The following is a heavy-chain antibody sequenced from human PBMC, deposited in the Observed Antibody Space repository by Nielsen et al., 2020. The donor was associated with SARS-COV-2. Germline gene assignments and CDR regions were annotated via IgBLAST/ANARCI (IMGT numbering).Heavy chain of an antibody. D-gene: IGHD3-10*01. Sequence: SETLSLTCTVSGGSISSGGYYWSWIRQHPGKGLEWIGYIYYSGSTYYNPSLKSRVTISVDKSKNQFSLKLSSVTAADTAVYYCARRYGSGSYRWFDPWGQGTLVTVSS. CDR3: ARRYGSGSYRWFDP. V-gene: IGHV4-31*03. CDR2: IYYSGST. CDR1: GGSISSGGYY. J-gene: IGHJ5*02.